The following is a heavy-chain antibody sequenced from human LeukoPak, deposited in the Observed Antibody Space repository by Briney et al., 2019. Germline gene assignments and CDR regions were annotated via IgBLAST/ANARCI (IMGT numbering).Heavy chain of an antibody. CDR1: GYTFSCYD. CDR2: ISGHNDNI. Sequence: ASVKVSCKASGYTFSCYDISWVRQPPGQGLEWMGWISGHNDNINYAQKVQGRVTMTTDTSTNTAYMELRSLRPDDTAVYYCARVYYDSSGYYVPADYWGQGTLVTVSS. D-gene: IGHD3-22*01. J-gene: IGHJ4*02. CDR3: ARVYYDSSGYYVPADY. V-gene: IGHV1-18*01.